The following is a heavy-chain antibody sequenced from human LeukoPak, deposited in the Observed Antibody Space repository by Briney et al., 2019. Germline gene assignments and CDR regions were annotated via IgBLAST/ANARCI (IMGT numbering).Heavy chain of an antibody. V-gene: IGHV1-2*02. CDR1: GYTFTDYY. Sequence: ASVQVSCKSSGYTFTDYYMHWVRQAPGQGLEWMGWINPYSGGTNYAQKFQGRVTMTRDTSISTAYMQLSRLTSDDTAVYYCARGVVAATNWFDPWAREPWSPSPQ. CDR2: INPYSGGT. CDR3: ARGVVAATNWFDP. J-gene: IGHJ5*02. D-gene: IGHD2-15*01.